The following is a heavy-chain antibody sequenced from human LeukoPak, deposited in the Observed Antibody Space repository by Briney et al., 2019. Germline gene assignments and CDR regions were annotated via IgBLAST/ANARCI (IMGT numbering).Heavy chain of an antibody. CDR1: GFTFGAYA. CDR2: ISGHGGTT. J-gene: IGHJ3*02. Sequence: PGGSLRLSCVASGFTFGAYAMHWVRHAPGKGLEWVSFISGHGGTTYYVDSVKGRFAISRDNTNNSLYLEMNSLTTEDTALYYCAKLEVVPDPWADALDIWGQGTMVTVSS. D-gene: IGHD3-22*01. V-gene: IGHV3-43*02. CDR3: AKLEVVPDPWADALDI.